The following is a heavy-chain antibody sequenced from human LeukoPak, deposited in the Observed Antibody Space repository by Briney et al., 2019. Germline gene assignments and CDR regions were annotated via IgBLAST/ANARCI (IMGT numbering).Heavy chain of an antibody. Sequence: SETLSLTCTVSGGSISSYYWSWIRQPAGKGLEWIGRIYTSGSTNYNPSLKSRVTMSVDTSKNRFSLKLSSVTAADTAVYYCARDQGIAVAGDWYFDLWGRGTLVTVSS. CDR1: GGSISSYY. CDR3: ARDQGIAVAGDWYFDL. D-gene: IGHD6-19*01. CDR2: IYTSGST. V-gene: IGHV4-4*07. J-gene: IGHJ2*01.